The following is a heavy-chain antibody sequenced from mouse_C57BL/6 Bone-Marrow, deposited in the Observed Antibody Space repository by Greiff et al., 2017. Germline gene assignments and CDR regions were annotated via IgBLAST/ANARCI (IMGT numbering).Heavy chain of an antibody. CDR2: IWGVGST. CDR3: ARHWDGGFAY. J-gene: IGHJ3*01. CDR1: GFSLTSYG. D-gene: IGHD4-1*01. V-gene: IGHV2-6*01. Sequence: VHLVESGPGLVAPSQSLSITCTVSGFSLTSYGVDWVRQSPGKGLEWLGVIWGVGSTNYNSALKSRLSISKDNSKSQVFLKMNSLQTDDTAMYYGARHWDGGFAYWGQGTLVTVSA.